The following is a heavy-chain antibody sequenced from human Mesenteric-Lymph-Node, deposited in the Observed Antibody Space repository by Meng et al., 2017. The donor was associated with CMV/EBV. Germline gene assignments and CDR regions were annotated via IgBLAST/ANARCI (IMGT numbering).Heavy chain of an antibody. J-gene: IGHJ3*02. CDR2: ISPYTGNT. Sequence: ASVKVSCKTSGFTFIDYSITWVRQAPGRGLEWMGWISPYTGNTNYAQNLQGRVTMTTDTSTSTAYMELRSLRSDDTAVYYCARGYCSSTSCYFGAFDIWGQGTMVTVSS. D-gene: IGHD2-2*01. CDR3: ARGYCSSTSCYFGAFDI. V-gene: IGHV1-18*01. CDR1: GFTFIDYS.